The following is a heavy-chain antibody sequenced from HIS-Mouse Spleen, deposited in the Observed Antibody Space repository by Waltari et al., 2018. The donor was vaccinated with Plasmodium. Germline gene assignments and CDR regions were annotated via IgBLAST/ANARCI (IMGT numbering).Heavy chain of an antibody. D-gene: IGHD6-13*01. CDR3: ASSWYWYFDL. J-gene: IGHJ2*01. Sequence: EVQLVESGGGLVQPGGSLRLSCAASGFTFSSYWMSWVRQAPGKGLECVANRKQDGSEKYYGDSVKGRFTISRDNAKNSLYLQMNSLRAEDTAVYYCASSWYWYFDLWGRGTLVTVSS. V-gene: IGHV3-7*01. CDR2: RKQDGSEK. CDR1: GFTFSSYW.